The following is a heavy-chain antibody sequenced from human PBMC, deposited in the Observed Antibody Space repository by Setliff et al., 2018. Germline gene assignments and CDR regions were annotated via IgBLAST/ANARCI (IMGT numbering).Heavy chain of an antibody. D-gene: IGHD1-26*01. V-gene: IGHV3-9*01. CDR1: GFTFDDYA. Sequence: HPGGSLRLSCAASGFTFDDYAMHWVRQAPGKGLEWVSGISWNSGSIGYADSVKGRFTSSRDNAKNSLYLQMNSLRPEDTAVYYCARVGSKPQLGWFDPWGQGTLVTVSS. CDR2: ISWNSGSI. J-gene: IGHJ5*02. CDR3: ARVGSKPQLGWFDP.